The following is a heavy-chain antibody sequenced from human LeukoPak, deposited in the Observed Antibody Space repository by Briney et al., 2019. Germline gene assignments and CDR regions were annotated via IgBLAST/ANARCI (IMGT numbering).Heavy chain of an antibody. CDR3: SRENGAFSPFVY. V-gene: IGHV4-4*02. CDR2: VSLSGLT. J-gene: IGHJ4*02. CDR1: GGSITSTNW. D-gene: IGHD2-8*01. Sequence: PSETLSLTCGVSGGSITSTNWWSWVRQPPGQGLEWIGEVSLSGLTNYNPSLSSRVIMALDTSKNHLSLNLTSVTAADTAVYYCSRENGAFSPFVYWGQGTLVTVPS.